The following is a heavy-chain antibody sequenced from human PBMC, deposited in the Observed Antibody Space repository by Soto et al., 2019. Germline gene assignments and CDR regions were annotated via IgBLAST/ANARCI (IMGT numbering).Heavy chain of an antibody. CDR1: GFTFSSYA. Sequence: PGGSLRLSCAASGFTFSSYAMHWVRQAPGKGLEWVAVISYDGSNKYYADSVKGRFTISRDNSKNTLYLQMNSLRAEDTAVYYCARGGVAAAGTPWDPSSYYGMDAWGHGTTVTV. CDR3: ARGGVAAAGTPWDPSSYYGMDA. CDR2: ISYDGSNK. J-gene: IGHJ6*02. V-gene: IGHV3-30-3*01. D-gene: IGHD6-13*01.